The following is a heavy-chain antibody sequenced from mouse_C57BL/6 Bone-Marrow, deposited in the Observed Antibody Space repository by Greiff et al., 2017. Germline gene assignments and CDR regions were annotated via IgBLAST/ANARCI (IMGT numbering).Heavy chain of an antibody. D-gene: IGHD2-5*01. Sequence: VQGVESGAELAKPGASVKLSCKASGYTFTSYWMHWVKQRPGQGLEWIGYINPSSGYTKYNQKFKDKATLTADKSSSTAYMQLSSLTYEDSTVYYCALYYSNPYAMDYWGQGTSGTVSS. CDR1: GYTFTSYW. J-gene: IGHJ4*01. CDR2: INPSSGYT. CDR3: ALYYSNPYAMDY. V-gene: IGHV1-7*01.